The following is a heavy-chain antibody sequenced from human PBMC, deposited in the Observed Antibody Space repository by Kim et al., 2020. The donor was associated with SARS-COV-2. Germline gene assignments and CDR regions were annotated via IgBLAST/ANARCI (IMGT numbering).Heavy chain of an antibody. J-gene: IGHJ5*02. V-gene: IGHV3-15*01. CDR3: TREGS. CDR1: GFTFSDAW. CDR2: IKSKTDGGTK. Sequence: GGSLRLSCAASGFTFSDAWLSWVRQAPGKGLEWVGRIKSKTDGGTKDYAAPVRGRFIISRDDSKDTLYLQMNSLKTDDTAVYYCTREGSWGQGTLVTVSS.